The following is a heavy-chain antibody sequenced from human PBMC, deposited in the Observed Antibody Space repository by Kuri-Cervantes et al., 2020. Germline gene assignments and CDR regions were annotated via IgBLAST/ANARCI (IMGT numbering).Heavy chain of an antibody. CDR3: ARVPTIPGMSSYYGMDV. D-gene: IGHD6-13*01. Sequence: ASVKVSCKASGYTFTSYGISWVRQAPGQGLEWMGWISAYNGNTNYAQKLQGRVTMTTDTSTSTAYMELRSLRSDDTAVYYCARVPTIPGMSSYYGMDVWGQGTTVTVSS. CDR2: ISAYNGNT. V-gene: IGHV1-18*01. CDR1: GYTFTSYG. J-gene: IGHJ6*02.